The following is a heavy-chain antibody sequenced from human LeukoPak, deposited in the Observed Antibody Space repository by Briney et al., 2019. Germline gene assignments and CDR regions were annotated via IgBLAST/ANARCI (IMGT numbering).Heavy chain of an antibody. J-gene: IGHJ4*02. V-gene: IGHV1-69*05. CDR3: ARETGYSGYDMNY. CDR1: GGTFSSYD. CDR2: IIPIFGTA. D-gene: IGHD5-12*01. Sequence: SVKVSCKASGGTFSSYDISWVRQAPGQGLEWMGGIIPIFGTANYAQKFQGRVTMTTDTSTSTAYMELRSLRSDDTAVYYCARETGYSGYDMNYWGQGTLVTVPS.